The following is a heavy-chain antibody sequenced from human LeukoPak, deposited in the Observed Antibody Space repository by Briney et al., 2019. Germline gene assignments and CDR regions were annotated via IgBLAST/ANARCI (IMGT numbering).Heavy chain of an antibody. CDR2: INHSGIT. V-gene: IGHV4-34*01. D-gene: IGHD2-8*01. CDR1: GGTFRDYY. CDR3: ARVRMRLRAYYFDY. J-gene: IGHJ4*02. Sequence: SETLSLTCVVYGGTFRDYYWTWIRQPPGKGLEWIGEINHSGITNYNPSLKSRVTISVDTSKSQFSLKLTSVTAADTAVYYCARVRMRLRAYYFDYWGQGTLVTVSS.